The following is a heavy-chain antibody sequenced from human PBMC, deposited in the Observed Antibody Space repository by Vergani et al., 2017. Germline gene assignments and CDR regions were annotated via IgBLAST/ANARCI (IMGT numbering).Heavy chain of an antibody. Sequence: EVQLLESGGGVVQPGGSLRLSCAASGFTFSGHAMSWVRQAPGKGLEWVSGITSSGRTTNYADSVNGRFTISRDNSKDTLYLQMNNVRADATAVYYCAKELIVPGAVPIVTPFDHWGQGTLVTVSS. V-gene: IGHV3-23*01. D-gene: IGHD6-13*01. CDR3: AKELIVPGAVPIVTPFDH. CDR2: ITSSGRTT. J-gene: IGHJ4*02. CDR1: GFTFSGHA.